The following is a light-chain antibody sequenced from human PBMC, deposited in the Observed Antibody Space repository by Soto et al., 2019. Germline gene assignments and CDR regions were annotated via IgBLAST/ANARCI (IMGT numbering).Light chain of an antibody. V-gene: IGKV3-20*01. CDR3: QQYDSSPLFT. J-gene: IGKJ3*01. CDR1: QSVSSGY. Sequence: EIVLTQSPGTLSLSPGERATLSCRASQSVSSGYLAWYQQKPGQAPRLLIYGASSRATGIPDRFSGSGSGSDFTLTISRLESEDFAVYYCQQYDSSPLFTFGPGTQVDIK. CDR2: GAS.